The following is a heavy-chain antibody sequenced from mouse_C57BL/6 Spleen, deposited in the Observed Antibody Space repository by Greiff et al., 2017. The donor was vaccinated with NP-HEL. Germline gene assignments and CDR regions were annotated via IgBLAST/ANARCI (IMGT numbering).Heavy chain of an antibody. D-gene: IGHD1-1*01. CDR1: GFTFSDYG. CDR2: ISSGSSTI. J-gene: IGHJ2*01. CDR3: ARGVVLIPTDGFDY. Sequence: EVMLVESGGGLVKPGGSLKLSCAASGFTFSDYGMHWVRQAPEKGLEWVASISSGSSTIYYADKVKGRFTISRDNAKNTLFLQMTSLMSEDTAMYYCARGVVLIPTDGFDYWGQGTTLTVSS. V-gene: IGHV5-17*01.